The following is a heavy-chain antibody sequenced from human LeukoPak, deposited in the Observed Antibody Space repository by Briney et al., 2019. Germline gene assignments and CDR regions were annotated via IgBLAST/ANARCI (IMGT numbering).Heavy chain of an antibody. CDR3: ARALDYYDSSGYYYVD. D-gene: IGHD3-22*01. J-gene: IGHJ4*02. Sequence: ASVKVSCKASGYTFTSYGISWVRQAPGQGLEWMGWISAYNGNTNYARKLQGRVTMTTDTSTSTAYMELRSLRSDDTAVYYCARALDYYDSSGYYYVDWGQGTLVTVSS. CDR1: GYTFTSYG. CDR2: ISAYNGNT. V-gene: IGHV1-18*01.